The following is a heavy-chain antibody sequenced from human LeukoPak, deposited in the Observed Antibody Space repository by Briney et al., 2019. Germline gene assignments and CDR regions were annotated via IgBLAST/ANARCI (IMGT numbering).Heavy chain of an antibody. V-gene: IGHV4-59*01. D-gene: IGHD3-3*01. J-gene: IGHJ3*02. CDR3: ARGVYDFWSGHRDAFDI. CDR1: GGSISSYY. Sequence: SETLSLTCTVSGGSISSYYWSWIRQPPGKGPEWIGYIYYSGSTNYNPSLKSRVTISVDTSKNQFSLKLSSVTAADTAVYYCARGVYDFWSGHRDAFDIWGQGTMVTVSS. CDR2: IYYSGST.